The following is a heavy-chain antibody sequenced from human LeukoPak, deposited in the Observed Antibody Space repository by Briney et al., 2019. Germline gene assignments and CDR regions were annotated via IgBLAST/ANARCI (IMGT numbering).Heavy chain of an antibody. CDR1: GFTFDDYG. V-gene: IGHV3-7*01. CDR3: AELGITMIGGV. CDR2: IKQDGSEK. D-gene: IGHD3-10*02. J-gene: IGHJ6*04. Sequence: GGSLRLSCVASGFTFDDYGMSWVRQAPGKGLEWVANIKQDGSEKYYVDSVKGRFTISRDNAKNSLYLQMNSLRAEDTAVYYCAELGITMIGGVWGKGTTVTISS.